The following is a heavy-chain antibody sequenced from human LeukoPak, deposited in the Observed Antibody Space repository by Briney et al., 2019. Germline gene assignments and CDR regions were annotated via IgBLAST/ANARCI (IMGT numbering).Heavy chain of an antibody. J-gene: IGHJ4*02. CDR3: ASPRYDFWSGPTPIFDY. Sequence: GGSLRLSCAASGFTFSRDSMNWVRQAPGKGREWVASISSISSYFYSASSLPGRFPISRDSAKKSLYLQMTSLRAEDTAVYYCASPRYDFWSGPTPIFDYWGQGTLVTVSS. CDR1: GFTFSRDS. CDR2: ISSISSYF. V-gene: IGHV3-21*01. D-gene: IGHD3-3*01.